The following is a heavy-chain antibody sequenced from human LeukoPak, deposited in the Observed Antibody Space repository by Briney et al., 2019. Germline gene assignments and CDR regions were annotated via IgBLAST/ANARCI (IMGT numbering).Heavy chain of an antibody. CDR1: GASFSGYY. V-gene: IGHV4-34*01. D-gene: IGHD3-10*01. J-gene: IGHJ6*04. Sequence: PSETLSLTCAVYGASFSGYYWSWVRQPPGKGLEWSGELNHSGSTNYNPSLKRRVTISVDTSKNQFSLKLSSVTAADTAVYYCASPGSGSYYRNYYYGMDVWGKGTTVTVSS. CDR2: LNHSGST. CDR3: ASPGSGSYYRNYYYGMDV.